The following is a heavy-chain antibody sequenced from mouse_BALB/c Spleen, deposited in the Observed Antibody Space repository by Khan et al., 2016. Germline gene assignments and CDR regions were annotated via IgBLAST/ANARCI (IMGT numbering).Heavy chain of an antibody. J-gene: IGHJ2*01. V-gene: IGHV5-17*02. Sequence: EVELVESGRGLVQPGGSRKLSCAASGFTFSNFGMHWVRQAPEKGLEWVAFISSGSSTIYYADTVKGRFTVSRDNPKNTLFLQMTSLGSEDTAMYYCGRGDFWGQGTTLTVSS. CDR3: GRGDF. CDR1: GFTFSNFG. CDR2: ISSGSSTI.